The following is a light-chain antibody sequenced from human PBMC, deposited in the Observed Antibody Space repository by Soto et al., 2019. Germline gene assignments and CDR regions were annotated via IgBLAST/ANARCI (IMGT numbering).Light chain of an antibody. Sequence: QSALAQPSSVSGSPGQSITISCTGTSTDVGGYNYVSWYQHHSGKAPKLLIYEVTNRPSGISDRFSGSKSVNTASLTISGLQDEDASDSDCGSYSSTDPPFVVGTGTKLTVL. CDR3: GSYSSTDPPFV. CDR2: EVT. CDR1: STDVGGYNY. V-gene: IGLV2-14*01. J-gene: IGLJ1*01.